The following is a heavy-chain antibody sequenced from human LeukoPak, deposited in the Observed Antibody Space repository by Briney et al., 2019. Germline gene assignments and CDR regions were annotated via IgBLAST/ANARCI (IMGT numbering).Heavy chain of an antibody. D-gene: IGHD6-13*01. CDR2: IYHSGST. V-gene: IGHV4-39*07. CDR3: ARASSSFGWFDP. Sequence: TSQTLSLTCTVSGGSISSSSYYWGWIRQPPGKGLEWIGSIYHSGSTYYNPSLKSRVTISVDTSKNQFSLKLSSVTAADTAVYYCARASSSFGWFDPWGQGTLVTVSS. J-gene: IGHJ5*02. CDR1: GGSISSSSYY.